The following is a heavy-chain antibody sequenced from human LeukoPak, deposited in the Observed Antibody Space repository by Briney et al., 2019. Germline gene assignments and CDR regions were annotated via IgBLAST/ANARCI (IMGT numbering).Heavy chain of an antibody. Sequence: GGSLRLSCEASGFTFSDYWMSWVRQAPGKGLEWVAFIRYDGSNKYYADSVKGRFTISRDNSRNSVFLQMNSLRPEDTALYHCAKEVDCPSDCLFFHSWGQGTLVTVSS. V-gene: IGHV3-30*02. CDR3: AKEVDCPSDCLFFHS. CDR2: IRYDGSNK. D-gene: IGHD2-21*02. CDR1: GFTFSDYW. J-gene: IGHJ4*02.